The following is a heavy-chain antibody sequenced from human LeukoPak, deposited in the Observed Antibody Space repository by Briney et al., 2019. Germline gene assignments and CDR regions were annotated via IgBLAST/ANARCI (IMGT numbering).Heavy chain of an antibody. CDR3: ASLSGYDPNDY. CDR2: INHSGST. V-gene: IGHV4-34*01. J-gene: IGHJ4*02. CDR1: GFTFSSYW. D-gene: IGHD5-12*01. Sequence: GSLRLSCAASGFTFSSYWMSWVRQPPGKGLEWIGEINHSGSTNYNPSLKSRVTISVDTSKNQFSLKLSSVTAADTAVYYCASLSGYDPNDYWGQGTLVTVSS.